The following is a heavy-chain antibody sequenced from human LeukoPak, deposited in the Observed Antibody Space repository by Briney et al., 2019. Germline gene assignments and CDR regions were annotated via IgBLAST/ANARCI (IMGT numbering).Heavy chain of an antibody. J-gene: IGHJ4*02. D-gene: IGHD3-22*01. Sequence: GGSLRLSCAASGFSFSSYAMHWVRQAPGKGLEWVAVISYDGSNKYYADSVKGRFTISRDNSKNTLYLQMNSLRAEDTAVYYCARERGGYYYDSSGYYYDYWGQGTLVTVSS. CDR2: ISYDGSNK. CDR1: GFSFSSYA. V-gene: IGHV3-30-3*01. CDR3: ARERGGYYYDSSGYYYDY.